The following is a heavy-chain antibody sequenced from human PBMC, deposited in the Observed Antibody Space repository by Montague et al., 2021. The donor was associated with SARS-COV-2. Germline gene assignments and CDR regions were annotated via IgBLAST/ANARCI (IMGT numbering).Heavy chain of an antibody. CDR2: T. J-gene: IGHJ4*02. V-gene: IGHV4-61*02. CDR3: ARADFWSGYLYFDY. D-gene: IGHD3-3*01. Sequence: TNYNPSLKSRVTISVDTSKNQFSLRLSSVTAADTAVYYCARADFWSGYLYFDYWGQGTHVTV.